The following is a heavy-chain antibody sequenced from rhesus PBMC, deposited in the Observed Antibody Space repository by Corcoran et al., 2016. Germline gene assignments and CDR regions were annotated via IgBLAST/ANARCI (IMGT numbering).Heavy chain of an antibody. CDR2: IGGSSGST. V-gene: IGHV4-127*01. CDR3: ARGVVPVDY. D-gene: IGHD2-21*01. Sequence: QVQVQDSGPGLVNLSETLSLTCAVSGYSITGGYGWSLIRPPPGTGLEWIGYIGGSSGSTNYNPSLHRRVTISKDTSKNQFSLKLTSVTAADTAVYYCARGVVPVDYWGQGVLVTVSS. J-gene: IGHJ4*01. CDR1: GYSITGGYG.